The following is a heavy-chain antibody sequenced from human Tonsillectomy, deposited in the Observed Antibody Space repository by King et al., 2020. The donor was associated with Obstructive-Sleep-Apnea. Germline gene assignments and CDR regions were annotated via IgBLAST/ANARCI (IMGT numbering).Heavy chain of an antibody. Sequence: VQLQESGPGLVKPSQTLSLTCTVSGGSISSGGYDWTWIRHHPGKGLEWIGNIYYTGSIYYNPSLKSRVTISVDTSKNQFSLKVTSVTAADTAVYYWASRAGRYGMDVWGQGTTVTVAS. CDR3: ASRAGRYGMDV. D-gene: IGHD3-10*01. V-gene: IGHV4-31*03. CDR2: IYYTGSI. J-gene: IGHJ6*02. CDR1: GGSISSGGYD.